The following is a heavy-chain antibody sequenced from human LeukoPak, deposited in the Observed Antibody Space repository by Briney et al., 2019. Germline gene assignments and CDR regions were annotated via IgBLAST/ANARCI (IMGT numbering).Heavy chain of an antibody. CDR2: IYHSGST. J-gene: IGHJ4*02. V-gene: IGHV4-30-2*01. CDR3: ARGSWEWLGRRFDY. Sequence: PSETLSLTCTVSGGSISSGGYYWSWIRQPPGKGLEWIGYIYHSGSTYYNPSLKSRVTISVDRSKNQFSLKLSSVTAADTAVYYCARGSWEWLGRRFDYWGQGTLVTVSS. CDR1: GGSISSGGYY. D-gene: IGHD6-19*01.